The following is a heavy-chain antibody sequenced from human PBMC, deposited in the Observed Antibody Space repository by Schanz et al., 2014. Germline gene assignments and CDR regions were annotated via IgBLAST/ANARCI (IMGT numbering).Heavy chain of an antibody. Sequence: QVQLVQSAPEVKKPGASVKVSCKASGYSFTTYGLNWVRQAPGQGPEWMGWISAFDDKTGYAQNFQGRLIMTTDTATPAVYIERSGHRADNTDMYSCARATAIITGGALDVWGQGTMVTVSS. CDR2: ISAFDDKT. CDR3: ARATAIITGGALDV. J-gene: IGHJ3*01. V-gene: IGHV1-18*01. D-gene: IGHD2-21*02. CDR1: GYSFTTYG.